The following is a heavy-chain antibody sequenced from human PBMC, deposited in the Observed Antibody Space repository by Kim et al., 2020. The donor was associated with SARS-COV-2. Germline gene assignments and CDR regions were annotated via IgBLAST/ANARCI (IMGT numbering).Heavy chain of an antibody. V-gene: IGHV2-5*01. D-gene: IGHD6-19*01. CDR3: AHDSPGLYGFGV. CDR2: IYGNDQK. J-gene: IGHJ6*02. Sequence: SGPTLVNPTQTLTLTCVFSEFSLTTGGVGVVWVRQPPGKALEWLALIYGNDQKWYSPSLKRRLTIAKGASNNQVVLTLTNMRPVDAGTYYCAHDSPGLYGFGVWGQGNTVTVSS. CDR1: EFSLTTGGVG.